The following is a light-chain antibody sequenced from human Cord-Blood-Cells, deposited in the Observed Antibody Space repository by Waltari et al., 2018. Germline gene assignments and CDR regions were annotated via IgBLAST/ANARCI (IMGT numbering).Light chain of an antibody. V-gene: IGLV2-14*01. CDR2: DVS. J-gene: IGLJ2*01. CDR3: SSYTSSSTLVV. Sequence: QSALTQPASVSGSPGQSITISCTGTSSDVGGYNYVSWDQQHAGQAPTPMIYDVSNRPSVVSMRFSGAKSGNTASLTISGLQAEDEADYYCSSYTSSSTLVVFGGGTKLTVL. CDR1: SSDVGGYNY.